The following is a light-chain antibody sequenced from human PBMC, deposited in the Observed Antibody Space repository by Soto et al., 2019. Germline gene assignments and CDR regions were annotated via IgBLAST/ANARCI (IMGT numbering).Light chain of an antibody. V-gene: IGLV1-40*01. CDR2: GNN. Sequence: QSVLTQPPSVSGAPGQRVTISCTGSNSNIGAGFAVHWYQQLPGTAPKLLIHGNNNRPSGVPDRFSGSKSGTSASLAITGLQAEDEADYYCQSYDSSLSGHYVFGTGTKLTVL. CDR1: NSNIGAGFA. CDR3: QSYDSSLSGHYV. J-gene: IGLJ1*01.